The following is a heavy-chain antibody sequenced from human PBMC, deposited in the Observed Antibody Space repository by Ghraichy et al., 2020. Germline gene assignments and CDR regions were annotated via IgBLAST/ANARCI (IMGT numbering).Heavy chain of an antibody. V-gene: IGHV4-34*01. J-gene: IGHJ4*02. D-gene: IGHD6-19*01. Sequence: SETLSLTCAVYGGSFSGYYWSWIRQPPGKGLEWIGEINHSGSTNYNPSLKSRVTISVDTSKNQFSLKLSSVTAADTAVYYCARGYSSGWFNYWGQGTLVTVSS. CDR1: GGSFSGYY. CDR3: ARGYSSGWFNY. CDR2: INHSGST.